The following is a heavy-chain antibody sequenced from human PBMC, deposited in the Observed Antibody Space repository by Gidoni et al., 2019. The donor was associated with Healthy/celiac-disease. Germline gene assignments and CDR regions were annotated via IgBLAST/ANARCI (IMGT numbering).Heavy chain of an antibody. Sequence: QVQLVQSGAEVKKPGASVKVSCKASGYTFTGYDINWVRQATGQGLEWMGWMNPNSGNTGYAQKFQGRVTMTRNTSISTAYMELSSLRSEDTAVYYCARGGEDIVVVPAVDGGNWFDPWGQGTLVTVSS. J-gene: IGHJ5*02. D-gene: IGHD2-2*01. CDR3: ARGGEDIVVVPAVDGGNWFDP. CDR2: MNPNSGNT. CDR1: GYTFTGYD. V-gene: IGHV1-8*01.